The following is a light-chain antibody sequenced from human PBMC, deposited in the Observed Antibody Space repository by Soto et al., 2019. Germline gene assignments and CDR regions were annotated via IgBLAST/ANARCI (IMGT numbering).Light chain of an antibody. CDR1: QSGSTN. Sequence: ELVMTQSPYTLSVSPGERATLSCRPSQSGSTNLAWYQQQPGQAPRLLIFNPSTRATGTAARFSGSGSGTEFTLPIRRLQSEDFAVYYCQQYDLATGFGGGAKVAIK. CDR3: QQYDLATG. J-gene: IGKJ4*01. CDR2: NPS. V-gene: IGKV3-15*01.